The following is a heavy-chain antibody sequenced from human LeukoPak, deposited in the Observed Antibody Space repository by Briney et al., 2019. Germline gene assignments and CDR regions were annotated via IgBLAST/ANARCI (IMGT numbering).Heavy chain of an antibody. CDR3: ARDLATGWGSLDS. CDR1: GFTFSTHE. D-gene: IGHD6-19*01. Sequence: GGSLRLSCAASGFTFSTHEMHWVRQGPGKRLEWVSYISSGGSTMYYADSVKGRFTISRDNAKNSLFLQMNSLRAEDTAVYYCARDLATGWGSLDSWGQGTLVTVSS. V-gene: IGHV3-48*03. J-gene: IGHJ4*02. CDR2: ISSGGSTM.